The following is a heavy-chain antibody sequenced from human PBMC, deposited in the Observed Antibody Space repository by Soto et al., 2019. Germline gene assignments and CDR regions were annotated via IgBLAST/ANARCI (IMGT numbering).Heavy chain of an antibody. CDR1: GFTFSDYY. J-gene: IGHJ4*02. V-gene: IGHV3-11*01. D-gene: IGHD2-2*03. CDR2: ISSSGSTI. CDR3: ARTQLFNGYCSSTSCYAPFDY. Sequence: GGSLRLSCAASGFTFSDYYMSWIRQAPGKGLEWVSYISSSGSTIYYADSVKGRFTISRDNAKNSLYLQMNSLRAEDTAVYYCARTQLFNGYCSSTSCYAPFDYWGQGTLVTVSS.